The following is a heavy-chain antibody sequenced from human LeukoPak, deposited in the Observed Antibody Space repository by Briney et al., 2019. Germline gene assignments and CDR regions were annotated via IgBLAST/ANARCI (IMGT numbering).Heavy chain of an antibody. CDR1: GGSISSYY. J-gene: IGHJ4*02. CDR2: IYYSGST. Sequence: PSETLSLTCTVSGGSISSYYWSWIRQPPGKGLEWIGYIYYSGSTNYNPSLKSRVTISVDTSKNQFSLKLSSVTAADTAVYYCARDGYSSSWGGIDYWGQGTLVTVSS. V-gene: IGHV4-59*12. D-gene: IGHD6-13*01. CDR3: ARDGYSSSWGGIDY.